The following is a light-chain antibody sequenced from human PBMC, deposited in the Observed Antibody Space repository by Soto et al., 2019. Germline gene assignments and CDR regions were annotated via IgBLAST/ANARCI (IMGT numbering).Light chain of an antibody. CDR1: QSITIG. CDR2: DAS. J-gene: IGKJ5*01. CDR3: QQFHSFPIT. V-gene: IGKV1-5*01. Sequence: DIQMTQSPSTLAASAGDRVTITCRASQSITIGLAWYQQKPGKAPKLLIYDASTLESGVPSRFSGSGSGTEFTLTISSLQPDDFATYYCQQFHSFPITFGQGTRLEIK.